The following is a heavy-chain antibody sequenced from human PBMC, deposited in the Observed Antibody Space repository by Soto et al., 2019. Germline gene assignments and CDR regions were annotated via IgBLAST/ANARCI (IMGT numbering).Heavy chain of an antibody. J-gene: IGHJ4*02. CDR2: INSDGSST. CDR1: GFTLSTYW. V-gene: IGHV3-74*01. Sequence: EVQLVESGGGLVQPGGSLRLSCAASGFTLSTYWMHWVRQAPGEGLVWVSRINSDGSSTIYADSGKGRFTISRENAKNTVYLQMNSLRAEDTAVYYCTRGRENYRYFDYWGQGILVTVSS. D-gene: IGHD4-4*01. CDR3: TRGRENYRYFDY.